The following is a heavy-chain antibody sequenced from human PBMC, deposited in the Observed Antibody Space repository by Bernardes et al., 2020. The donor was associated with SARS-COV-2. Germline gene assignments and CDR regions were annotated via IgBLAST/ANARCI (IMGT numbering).Heavy chain of an antibody. CDR2: ISSDGQHS. Sequence: GGSLRLSCSASGFTFSSHAMQWVHQAPGKGPVYVSGISSDGQHSYYVDSVKGRFTISRDNSKNTLFLEMRSLRVEDTAVYYCVNSFSQAATGTFKWGQGTLVTVSS. J-gene: IGHJ4*02. CDR3: VNSFSQAATGTFK. D-gene: IGHD6-13*01. V-gene: IGHV3-64D*06. CDR1: GFTFSSHA.